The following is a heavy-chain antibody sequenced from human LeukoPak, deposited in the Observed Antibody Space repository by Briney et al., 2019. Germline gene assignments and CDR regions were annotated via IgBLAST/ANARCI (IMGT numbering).Heavy chain of an antibody. Sequence: PSETLSLTCTVSGGSISSYYWSWIRQPAGKGLEWIGRIYTTGSTNYSPSLKSRVTISVDTSKNQFSLKLSSVTAADTAVYYCARGDVLRYFDWLAPDYWGQGTLVTVSS. CDR2: IYTTGST. J-gene: IGHJ4*02. CDR3: ARGDVLRYFDWLAPDY. V-gene: IGHV4-4*07. D-gene: IGHD3-9*01. CDR1: GGSISSYY.